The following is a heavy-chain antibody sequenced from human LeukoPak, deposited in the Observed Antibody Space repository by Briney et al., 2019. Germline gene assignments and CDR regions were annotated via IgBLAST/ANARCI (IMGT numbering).Heavy chain of an antibody. CDR1: GGSISSGGYY. J-gene: IGHJ1*01. V-gene: IGHV4-31*03. D-gene: IGHD5-18*01. CDR2: IYYSGST. CDR3: ARSPELWLSGAVYFQH. Sequence: SETLSLTCTVSGGSISSGGYYWSWIRQHPGKGLEWIGYIYYSGSTYYNPSLKSRVTISVDTSKNQFSLKLSSVTAADTAVYYCARSPELWLSGAVYFQHWGQGTLVTVSS.